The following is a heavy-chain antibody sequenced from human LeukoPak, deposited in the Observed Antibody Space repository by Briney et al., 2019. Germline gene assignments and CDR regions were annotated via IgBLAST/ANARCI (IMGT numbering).Heavy chain of an antibody. D-gene: IGHD3-10*01. V-gene: IGHV1-69*06. J-gene: IGHJ3*02. Sequence: ASVKVSCKASGGTFNSYAISWVRQAPGQELEWMGGIIPIFGTTNYARKFRGRVTLTADKSTRTAYMELSSLRSEDTAVYYCARDLRRGSGSYYNVALDAFDIWGQGTMVTVSS. CDR3: ARDLRRGSGSYYNVALDAFDI. CDR1: GGTFNSYA. CDR2: IIPIFGTT.